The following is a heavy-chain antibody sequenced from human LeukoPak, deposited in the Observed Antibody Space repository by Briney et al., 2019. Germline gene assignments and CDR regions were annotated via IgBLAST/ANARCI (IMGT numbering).Heavy chain of an antibody. D-gene: IGHD6-13*01. CDR3: AKESSSWSYFDY. Sequence: GGSLRLPCAASEFTFSSYAMSWVRQAPGKGLEWVSAISDSGGSTYYADSVKGRFTISRDDSKNTLYLQMNSLRAEDTAVYYCAKESSSWSYFDYWGQGTLVTVSS. V-gene: IGHV3-23*01. J-gene: IGHJ4*02. CDR2: ISDSGGST. CDR1: EFTFSSYA.